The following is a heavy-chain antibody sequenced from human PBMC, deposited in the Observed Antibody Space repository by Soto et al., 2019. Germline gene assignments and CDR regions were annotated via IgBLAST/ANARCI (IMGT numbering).Heavy chain of an antibody. V-gene: IGHV4-59*01. J-gene: IGHJ6*02. D-gene: IGHD3-10*01. Sequence: SETLSLTCTVSGGSISSYYWSWIRQPPGKGLEWIGYIYYSGSTNYNPSLKSRVTISVDTSKNQFSLNLSSVTAADTAVYYCARGSRYYYYGMDVWGQGTTVTVSS. CDR3: ARGSRYYYYGMDV. CDR2: IYYSGST. CDR1: GGSISSYY.